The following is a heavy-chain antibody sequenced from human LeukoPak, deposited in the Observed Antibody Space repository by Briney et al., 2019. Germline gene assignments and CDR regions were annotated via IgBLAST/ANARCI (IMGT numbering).Heavy chain of an antibody. CDR3: ARDRSSTVGSMDV. J-gene: IGHJ6*04. V-gene: IGHV1-69*05. CDR1: RHLQQLC. Sequence: SVKGLLQGFWRHLQQLCYQLGATGPWTRLEWMGRVIPIIGTANYAQKFQGRVTITTDESTSTAYMELSSLRSEDTAVYYCARDRSSTVGSMDVWGKGTTVTVSS. CDR2: VIPIIGTA. D-gene: IGHD2-2*01.